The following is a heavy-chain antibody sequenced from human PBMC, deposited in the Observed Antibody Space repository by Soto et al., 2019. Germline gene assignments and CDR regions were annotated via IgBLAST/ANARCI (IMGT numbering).Heavy chain of an antibody. Sequence: ASVKVSCKASGGTFSSYAISWVRQAPGQGLEWMGGIIPIFGTANYAQKFQGRVAITADESTSTAYMELSSLRSEDTAMYYCARLLYGGNHAYNWFDPWGQGTLVTVSS. D-gene: IGHD4-17*01. CDR2: IIPIFGTA. CDR3: ARLLYGGNHAYNWFDP. J-gene: IGHJ5*02. V-gene: IGHV1-69*13. CDR1: GGTFSSYA.